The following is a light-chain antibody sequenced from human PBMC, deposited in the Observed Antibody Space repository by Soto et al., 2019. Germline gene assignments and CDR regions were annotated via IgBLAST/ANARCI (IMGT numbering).Light chain of an antibody. CDR2: EVS. J-gene: IGLJ2*01. V-gene: IGLV2-8*01. CDR3: SSYAGSNIVV. CDR1: SSDVGGYNY. Sequence: QSVPTQPPSASGSPGQSVTISCTGTSSDVGGYNYVSWYQQHPGKAPKLMIYEVSKRPSGVPDRFSGSKSGNTASLTVSGLQAEDEADYYCSSYAGSNIVVFGGGTKVTVL.